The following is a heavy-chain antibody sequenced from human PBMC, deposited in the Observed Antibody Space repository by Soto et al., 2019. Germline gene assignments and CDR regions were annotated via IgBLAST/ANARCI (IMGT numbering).Heavy chain of an antibody. CDR1: GFTFRSCA. Sequence: EVQLLESGGGLVQPGGSLRLSCAASGFTFRSCAMNWVRQAPGKGLEWVSGIRVDGSSTYYADSVKGRFAISRDNSKNTLYLQMNSLGGEDTAVYYCAKGGSDYSAHEGGVDWHFDLWGRGTLVIVSS. CDR2: IRVDGSST. D-gene: IGHD4-4*01. J-gene: IGHJ2*01. CDR3: AKGGSDYSAHEGGVDWHFDL. V-gene: IGHV3-23*01.